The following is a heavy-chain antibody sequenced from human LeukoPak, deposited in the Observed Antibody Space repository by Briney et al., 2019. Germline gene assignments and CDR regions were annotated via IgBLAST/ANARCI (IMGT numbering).Heavy chain of an antibody. Sequence: PGGSLRLSCAASGFTVSSNYMSWVRQGPGKGLEWVSVIYSGGSTYYADSVKGRLTISRDNSKNTLFLQMNSLRAEDTAVYYCARGDYGSGSPYYYYYMDVWGKGTTVTISS. D-gene: IGHD3-10*01. CDR1: GFTVSSNY. J-gene: IGHJ6*03. CDR2: IYSGGST. V-gene: IGHV3-53*01. CDR3: ARGDYGSGSPYYYYYMDV.